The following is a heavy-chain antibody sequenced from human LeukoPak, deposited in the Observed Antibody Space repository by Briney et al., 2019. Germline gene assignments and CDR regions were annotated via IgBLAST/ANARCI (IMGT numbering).Heavy chain of an antibody. CDR2: IYSGGTT. D-gene: IGHD3-9*01. CDR1: GFTVSSNY. V-gene: IGHV3-53*01. J-gene: IGHJ4*02. Sequence: GGSLRLSCAASGFTVSSNYMSWVRQAPGKGLEWVSVIYSGGTTYYAESVKGRFTISRDHSKNTLYLQMNSLRAEDTAVYYCARDFDQGSYYFDSWGQGTLVAVSS. CDR3: ARDFDQGSYYFDS.